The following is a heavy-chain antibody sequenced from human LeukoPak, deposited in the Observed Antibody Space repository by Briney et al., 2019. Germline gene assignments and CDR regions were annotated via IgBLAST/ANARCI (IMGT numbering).Heavy chain of an antibody. Sequence: SETLSLTCTVSGASISSYYWSWIRQPPGKGLEWIGYIYYSGSTNYNPSLKSRVTISVDTSKNQFSLKLSSVTAADTAVYYCARHMRGMMWLGSFDYWGQGTLVTVSS. D-gene: IGHD5-12*01. CDR3: ARHMRGMMWLGSFDY. CDR2: IYYSGST. CDR1: GASISSYY. J-gene: IGHJ4*02. V-gene: IGHV4-59*08.